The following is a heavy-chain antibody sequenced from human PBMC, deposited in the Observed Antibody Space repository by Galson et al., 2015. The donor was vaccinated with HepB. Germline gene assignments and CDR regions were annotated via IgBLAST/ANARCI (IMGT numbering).Heavy chain of an antibody. V-gene: IGHV4-59*01. J-gene: IGHJ3*02. Sequence: ETLSLTCTVSGGPISSYYWSWIRQPPGKGLEWIGYMFYSESTNNSPSLKSRVTISVDTSKNQFSLKLSSVTSADTTVYYCARGGRLELLTPHDAFDIWGQGTMVTVSS. CDR2: MFYSEST. CDR1: GGPISSYY. D-gene: IGHD1-26*01. CDR3: ARGGRLELLTPHDAFDI.